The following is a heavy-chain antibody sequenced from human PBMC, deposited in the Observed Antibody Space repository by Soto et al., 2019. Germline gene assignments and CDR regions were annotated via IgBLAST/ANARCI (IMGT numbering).Heavy chain of an antibody. Sequence: QLQLQESGSGLVKPSQTLSLTCAVSGGSISSGGYSWSWIRQPPGKGLEWIGYICHSGSIYYNPSLXSGXTISVDRSENQFSLKLSSVTAADTAVYYCARVPAPWGQGTLVTVSS. CDR2: ICHSGSI. CDR3: ARVPAP. CDR1: GGSISSGGYS. J-gene: IGHJ5*02. V-gene: IGHV4-30-2*01.